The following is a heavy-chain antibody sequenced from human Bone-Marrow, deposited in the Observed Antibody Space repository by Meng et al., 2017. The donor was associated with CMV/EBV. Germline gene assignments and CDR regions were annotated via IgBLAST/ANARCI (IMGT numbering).Heavy chain of an antibody. D-gene: IGHD1-26*01. V-gene: IGHV1-18*01. Sequence: ASVKVSCKASGYTFTSYGISWVRQAPGQGLEWMGWVSVYKGDTKYAEKVEGRVTLTADTSASTAYLELRSLRFDDTAVYYCARSRVGAWTWFDPWGQGTLVTVSS. CDR1: GYTFTSYG. J-gene: IGHJ5*02. CDR2: VSVYKGDT. CDR3: ARSRVGAWTWFDP.